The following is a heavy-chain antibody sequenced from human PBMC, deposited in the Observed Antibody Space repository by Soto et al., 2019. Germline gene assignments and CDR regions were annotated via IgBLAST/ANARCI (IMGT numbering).Heavy chain of an antibody. CDR3: ASGLSGDKVDS. Sequence: QVQLQESGPRLVKPSQTLSLTCTVSGGSVSSGDYSWSWIRQPPGTALEWIGHIYTGGGIYINRSLKKRVLISLDTSTSQFSLNLIYVSAAESDVYYCASGLSGDKVDSWGQGTLVTLSS. CDR2: IYTGGGI. CDR1: GGSVSSGDYS. V-gene: IGHV4-30-4*01. J-gene: IGHJ5*01. D-gene: IGHD7-27*01.